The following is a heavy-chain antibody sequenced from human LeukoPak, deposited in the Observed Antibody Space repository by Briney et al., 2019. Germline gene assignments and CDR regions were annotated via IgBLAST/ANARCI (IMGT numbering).Heavy chain of an antibody. D-gene: IGHD3-10*01. V-gene: IGHV4-34*01. Sequence: SETLSLTCAVYGGSFSGYYWSWIRQPPGKGLEWIGEINHSGSTNYNPSLKSRVTISVDTSKNQFSLKLSSVTAADTAVYYCARHGSYYGSGSYYRDWGQGTMVTVSS. CDR3: ARHGSYYGSGSYYRD. CDR2: INHSGST. J-gene: IGHJ3*01. CDR1: GGSFSGYY.